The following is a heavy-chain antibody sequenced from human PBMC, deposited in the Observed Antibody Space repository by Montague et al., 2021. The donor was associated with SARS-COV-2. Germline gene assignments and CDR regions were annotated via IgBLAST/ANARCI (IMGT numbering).Heavy chain of an antibody. CDR2: IHHSGNT. J-gene: IGHJ5*02. Sequence: SETLSLTCTVSGRSISTDHYWGWIRQPPGKGLEWIGSIHHSGNTYYNPSLKSRLTISIDTSKNQFSLKLTSLTAADTAVYYCASQVAYLDYFDPWGQRTLVTVSS. V-gene: IGHV4-38-2*02. CDR3: ASQVAYLDYFDP. CDR1: GRSISTDHY. D-gene: IGHD4-11*01.